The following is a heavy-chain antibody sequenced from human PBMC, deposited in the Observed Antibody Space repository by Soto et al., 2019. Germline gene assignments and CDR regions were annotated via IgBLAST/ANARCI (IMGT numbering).Heavy chain of an antibody. D-gene: IGHD6-6*01. V-gene: IGHV1-2*02. CDR2: INPNSGGT. CDR3: AREKVMEYSSPEGPRNYYYGMDV. Sequence: ASVKVSCKASGYTFTGYYMHWVRQAPGQGLEWMGWINPNSGGTNYAQKFQGRVTMTRDTSISTAYMELSRLRSDDTAVYYCAREKVMEYSSPEGPRNYYYGMDVWGQGTTVTVSS. J-gene: IGHJ6*02. CDR1: GYTFTGYY.